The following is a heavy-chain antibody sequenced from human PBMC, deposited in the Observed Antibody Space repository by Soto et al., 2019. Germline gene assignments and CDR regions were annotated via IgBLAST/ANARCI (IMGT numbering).Heavy chain of an antibody. CDR3: AKDPRGNGDDTHYYNGMDV. V-gene: IGHV3-30*18. Sequence: QAQLVESGGGVVQPGRSLRLSCEVSGFRFSSYGVHWVRQAPGKGLEWVALISDDGRNTFYPDSVKGRFSISRDNSKNTVYLQMNSLRAEDTAVSYCAKDPRGNGDDTHYYNGMDVWGQGTTVTVSS. J-gene: IGHJ6*02. CDR1: GFRFSSYG. CDR2: ISDDGRNT. D-gene: IGHD4-17*01.